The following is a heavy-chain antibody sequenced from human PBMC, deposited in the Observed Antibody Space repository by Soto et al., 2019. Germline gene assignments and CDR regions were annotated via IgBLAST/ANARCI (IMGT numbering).Heavy chain of an antibody. CDR1: GGTFSSYA. V-gene: IGHV1-69*01. Sequence: KVSCKASGGTFSSYAISWVRQAPGQGLEWMGGIIPIFGTANYAQKFQGRVTITADESTSTAYMELSSLRSEDTAVYYCASDTGYYYYYGMDVWGQGTTVTVSS. J-gene: IGHJ6*02. D-gene: IGHD4-4*01. CDR3: ASDTGYYYYYGMDV. CDR2: IIPIFGTA.